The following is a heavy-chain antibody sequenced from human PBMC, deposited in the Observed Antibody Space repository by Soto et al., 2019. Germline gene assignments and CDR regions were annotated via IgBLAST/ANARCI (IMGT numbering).Heavy chain of an antibody. V-gene: IGHV3-9*01. D-gene: IGHD3-16*01. CDR2: INWKSDI. Sequence: GGSLRLSCAVSGFTFDDNAMHWVRQAPEKGVEWVSGINWKSDIGYADSVKGRFTISRDNAENSLYLQMNSLRAEDTALYYCAISQDRGGRTTFIYWGQGTQVTVS. CDR3: AISQDRGGRTTFIY. CDR1: GFTFDDNA. J-gene: IGHJ4*02.